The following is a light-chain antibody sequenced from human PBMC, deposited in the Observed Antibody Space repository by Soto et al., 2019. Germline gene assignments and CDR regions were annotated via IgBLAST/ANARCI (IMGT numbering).Light chain of an antibody. Sequence: SEFTQSPRTLSLSPGERATLSCRASRSISSNYVAWYQQKPGQVPRLLIYGASTRATGIPDRFSGSGSGTDFTLTISRLEPEDFAVYYCQQFSSYPLTFGGGAKVDI. J-gene: IGKJ4*01. CDR2: GAS. CDR1: RSISSNY. CDR3: QQFSSYPLT. V-gene: IGKV3-20*01.